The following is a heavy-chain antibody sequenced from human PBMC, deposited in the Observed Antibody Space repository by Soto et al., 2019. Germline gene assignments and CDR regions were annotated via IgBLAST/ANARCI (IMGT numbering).Heavy chain of an antibody. Sequence: SVKVSCKASGFTFTSSAVQWVRQARGQRLEWIGWIVVGSGNTNYAQKFQERVTITRDMSTSTAYMELSSLRSEDTAVYYCAADPYYYDSSGYYSQNYYYYGMDVWGQGTTVTVSS. V-gene: IGHV1-58*01. CDR2: IVVGSGNT. CDR1: GFTFTSSA. D-gene: IGHD3-22*01. J-gene: IGHJ6*02. CDR3: AADPYYYDSSGYYSQNYYYYGMDV.